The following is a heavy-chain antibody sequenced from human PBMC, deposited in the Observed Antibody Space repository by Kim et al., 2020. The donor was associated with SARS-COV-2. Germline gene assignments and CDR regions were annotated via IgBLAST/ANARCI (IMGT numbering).Heavy chain of an antibody. CDR2: INAGNSNT. Sequence: ASVKVSCKASGYTFTNYAMHWVRQAPGQRLEWMGWINAGNSNTKYSQKFQGRVTITRDTSASTAYMELSSLRSEDTAVYYCAREPSSPLYDYWGQGTLVTVSS. CDR3: AREPSSPLYDY. V-gene: IGHV1-3*01. J-gene: IGHJ4*02. CDR1: GYTFTNYA.